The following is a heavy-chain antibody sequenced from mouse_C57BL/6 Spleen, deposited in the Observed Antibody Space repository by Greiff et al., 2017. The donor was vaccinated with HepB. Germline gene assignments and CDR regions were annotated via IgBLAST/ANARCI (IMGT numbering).Heavy chain of an antibody. V-gene: IGHV1-80*01. Sequence: QVQLQQSGAELVKPGASVKISCKASGYAFSSYWMNWVKQRPGKGLEWIGQIYPGDGDTNYNGKFKGKATLTADKSSSTAYMQLSSLTSEDSAVYFCARHYSNYFYWYFDVWGTGTTVTVSS. CDR3: ARHYSNYFYWYFDV. J-gene: IGHJ1*03. CDR2: IYPGDGDT. D-gene: IGHD2-5*01. CDR1: GYAFSSYW.